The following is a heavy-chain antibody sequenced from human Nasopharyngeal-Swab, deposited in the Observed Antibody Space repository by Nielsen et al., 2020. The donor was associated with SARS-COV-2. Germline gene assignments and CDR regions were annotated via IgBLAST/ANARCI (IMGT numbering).Heavy chain of an antibody. Sequence: GESLKISCTASGFTFSSYNMNWVRQAPGKGLEWVSSIGSSNSYIYYADSVKGRFTISRDNAKNSLYLQMNSLRAEDTAVYYCARALYYYDSEAYFDYWGQGTLVTVSS. V-gene: IGHV3-21*04. D-gene: IGHD3-22*01. CDR3: ARALYYYDSEAYFDY. CDR2: IGSSNSYI. J-gene: IGHJ4*02. CDR1: GFTFSSYN.